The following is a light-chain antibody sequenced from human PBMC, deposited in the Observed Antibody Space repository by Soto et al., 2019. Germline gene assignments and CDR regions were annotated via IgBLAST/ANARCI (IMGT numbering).Light chain of an antibody. J-gene: IGLJ3*02. CDR3: AAWDDSLNGLV. V-gene: IGLV1-44*01. CDR2: NNH. Sequence: QSVLTQPPSASGTPGQRATISCSGRSSNIGNNAVNWYQQLPGTAPKLLIFNNHQRPSGVPDRFSGSRSGTSASLAISGLQSEDEADYYCAAWDDSLNGLVFGGGTKLTVL. CDR1: SSNIGNNA.